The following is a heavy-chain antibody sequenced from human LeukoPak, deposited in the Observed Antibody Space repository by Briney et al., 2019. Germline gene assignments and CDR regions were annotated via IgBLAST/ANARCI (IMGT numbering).Heavy chain of an antibody. Sequence: PGGSLRLSCAVSGFTFSSYSMKWVRQAPGKGLEWVSSISSSSSYIYYADSVKGRFTISRDNAKNSLYLQMNSLRAEDTAVYYCASGSSSWYPYFQHWGQGTLVTVSS. CDR2: ISSSSSYI. CDR1: GFTFSSYS. D-gene: IGHD6-13*01. J-gene: IGHJ1*01. V-gene: IGHV3-21*01. CDR3: ASGSSSWYPYFQH.